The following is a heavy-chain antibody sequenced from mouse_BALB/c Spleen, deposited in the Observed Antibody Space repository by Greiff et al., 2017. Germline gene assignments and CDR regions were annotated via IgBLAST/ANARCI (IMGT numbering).Heavy chain of an antibody. CDR1: GFTFSSYT. D-gene: IGHD1-1*01. CDR3: ARHYGSSWYFDV. Sequence: GMLVESGGGLVQPGGSLKLSCAASGFTFSSYTMSWVRQTPEKRLEWVAYISNGGGSTYYPDTVKGRFTISRDNAKNTLYLQMSSLKSEDTAMYYCARHYGSSWYFDVWGAGTTVTVSS. V-gene: IGHV5-12-2*01. CDR2: ISNGGGST. J-gene: IGHJ1*01.